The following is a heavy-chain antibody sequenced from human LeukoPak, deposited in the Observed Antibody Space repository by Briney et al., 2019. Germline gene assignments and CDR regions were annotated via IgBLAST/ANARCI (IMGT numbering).Heavy chain of an antibody. CDR1: GYIFNSYG. J-gene: IGHJ6*03. CDR3: ARAPLYDSSGYYYVYYYYYMDV. Sequence: ASVKVSCRASGYIFNSYGISWVRQAPGQGLEWMGWVSAYNGHTNYVQKFQGRVTITTDESTSTAYMELSSLRSEDTAVYYCARAPLYDSSGYYYVYYYYYMDVWGKGTTVTISS. D-gene: IGHD3-22*01. CDR2: VSAYNGHT. V-gene: IGHV1-18*01.